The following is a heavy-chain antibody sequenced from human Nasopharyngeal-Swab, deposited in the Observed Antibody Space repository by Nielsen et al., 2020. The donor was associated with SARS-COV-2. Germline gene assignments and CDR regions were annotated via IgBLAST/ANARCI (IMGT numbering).Heavy chain of an antibody. Sequence: GESLKISCAASGFTFSSYWMSWVRQAPGKGLEWVAYIKEDGSEKYIVDSVKGRFTISRDNAKNSLYLQMNSLRAEDTAVYYCARDYTRFDYWGQGTLVTVSS. CDR2: IKEDGSEK. CDR1: GFTFSSYW. V-gene: IGHV3-7*05. D-gene: IGHD3-16*01. CDR3: ARDYTRFDY. J-gene: IGHJ4*02.